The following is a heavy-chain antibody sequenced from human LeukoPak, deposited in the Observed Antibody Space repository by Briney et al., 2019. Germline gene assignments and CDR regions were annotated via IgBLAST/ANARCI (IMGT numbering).Heavy chain of an antibody. Sequence: SETLSLTCAVYGGSFSGYYWSWLRQPPGKGLEWIGEINHSGSTNYNPSLKSRVTISVDTSKNQFSLKLSSVTAADTAVYYCARVGYSSSSYFDYWGQGTLVTVSS. V-gene: IGHV4-34*01. CDR1: GGSFSGYY. D-gene: IGHD6-6*01. CDR3: ARVGYSSSSYFDY. CDR2: INHSGST. J-gene: IGHJ4*02.